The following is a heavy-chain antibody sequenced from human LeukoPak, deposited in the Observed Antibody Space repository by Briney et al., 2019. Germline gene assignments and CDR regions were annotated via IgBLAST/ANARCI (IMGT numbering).Heavy chain of an antibody. CDR2: IYYSGST. Sequence: SETLSLTCTVSGGSISSGDYYWSWIRQPPGKGLEWIGYIYYSGSTYYNPSLKSRVTISVDTSKNRFSLKLSSVTAADTAVYYCARSIAARHFDYWGQGTLVTVSS. CDR1: GGSISSGDYY. J-gene: IGHJ4*02. V-gene: IGHV4-30-4*08. CDR3: ARSIAARHFDY. D-gene: IGHD6-6*01.